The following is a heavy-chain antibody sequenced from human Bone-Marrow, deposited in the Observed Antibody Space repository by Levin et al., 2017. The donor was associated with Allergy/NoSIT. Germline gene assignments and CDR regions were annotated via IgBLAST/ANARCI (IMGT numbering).Heavy chain of an antibody. CDR1: GFTLSDHY. V-gene: IGHV3-72*01. CDR3: ARASSGPYDI. Sequence: GESLKISCAASGFTLSDHYMDWVRQAPGKGLEWVGRTRNKADSYTTEYAASVKGRFTISRDDSKNSLFLQMNSLKTEDTAVYYCARASSGPYDIWGQGTMVTVSS. J-gene: IGHJ3*02. D-gene: IGHD3-10*01. CDR2: TRNKADSYTT.